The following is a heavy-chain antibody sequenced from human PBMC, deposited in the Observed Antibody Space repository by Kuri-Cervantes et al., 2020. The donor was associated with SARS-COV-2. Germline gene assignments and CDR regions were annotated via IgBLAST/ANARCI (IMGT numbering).Heavy chain of an antibody. CDR2: IYTSGST. V-gene: IGHV4-61*09. D-gene: IGHD6-13*01. J-gene: IGHJ4*02. CDR1: GGSISSGSYY. Sequence: SETLSLTCTVSGGSISSGSYYWSWIRQPAGKGLEWIGHIYTSGSTNYNPSLKSRVTISVDTSKNQFSLKLSSVTAADTAVYYCASSSSSWPYYFDYWGQGTLVTVSS. CDR3: ASSSSSWPYYFDY.